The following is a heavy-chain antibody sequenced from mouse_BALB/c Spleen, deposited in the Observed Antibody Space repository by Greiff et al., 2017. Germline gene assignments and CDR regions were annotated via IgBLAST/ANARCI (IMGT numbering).Heavy chain of an antibody. CDR3: ARKGLGGAMDY. V-gene: IGHV5-17*02. J-gene: IGHJ4*01. CDR1: GFTFSSFG. Sequence: EVMLVESGGGLVQPGGSRKLSCAASGFTFSSFGMHWVRQAPEKGLEWVAYISSGSSTIYYADTVKGRFTISRDNPKNTLFLQMTSLRSEDTAMYCCARKGLGGAMDYWGQGTSVTVSS. CDR2: ISSGSSTI. D-gene: IGHD3-3*01.